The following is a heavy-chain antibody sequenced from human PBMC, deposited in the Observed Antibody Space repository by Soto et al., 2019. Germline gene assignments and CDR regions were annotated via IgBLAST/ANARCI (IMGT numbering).Heavy chain of an antibody. CDR2: IYWSGDE. J-gene: IGHJ3*02. V-gene: IGHV2-5*01. D-gene: IGHD6-6*01. CDR1: GFSLSTSGVG. CDR3: ARGLATLPVFAFDI. Sequence: QGTLKESGPTLVKPTQTLTLTCSFSGFSLSTSGVGVGWIRQSPGKAPEWLALIYWSGDEHYRPSLKSRLSIIKDTSKNHVVLIMSGMDPVDTATYYCARGLATLPVFAFDIWGQGTMVTVSS.